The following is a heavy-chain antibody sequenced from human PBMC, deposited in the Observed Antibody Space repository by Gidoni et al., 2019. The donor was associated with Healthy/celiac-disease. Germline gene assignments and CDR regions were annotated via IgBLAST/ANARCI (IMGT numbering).Heavy chain of an antibody. CDR2: TRNKANSYTT. CDR1: GFTFSDHY. V-gene: IGHV3-72*01. D-gene: IGHD5-18*01. Sequence: EVQLVESGGGLVQPGGSLRLSCAASGFTFSDHYMDWVRQAPGKGLEWVGRTRNKANSYTTEYAASVKGRFTISRDDSKNSLYLQMNSLKTEDTAVYYCASHTAMVVYYYYGMDVWGQGTTVTVSS. J-gene: IGHJ6*02. CDR3: ASHTAMVVYYYYGMDV.